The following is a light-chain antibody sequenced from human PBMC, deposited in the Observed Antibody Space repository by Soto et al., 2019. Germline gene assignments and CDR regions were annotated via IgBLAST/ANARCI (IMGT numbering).Light chain of an antibody. Sequence: AIQMTQSPSSLSASVGDRVTITCRASQGIRNDLGWYQQKPGKSPKLLIYAASSLQSGVTSRFSGSGSGTDFTLTISSLQPEDFATYYCLQDYNYPPTFGQGTKVEIK. CDR2: AAS. CDR1: QGIRND. J-gene: IGKJ1*01. CDR3: LQDYNYPPT. V-gene: IGKV1-6*01.